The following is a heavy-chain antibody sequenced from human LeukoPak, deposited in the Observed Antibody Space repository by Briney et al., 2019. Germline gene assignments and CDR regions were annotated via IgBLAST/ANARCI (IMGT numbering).Heavy chain of an antibody. Sequence: SETLSLTCTVSGASLNNYYWNWVRQPPGKEVEWIGNVDYSGNTRHNPSLKSRVTISLDISKNHYSLRLSSVTAADTAVYYCAMQVGIYGDYNNWFDPWGQGARVTVSS. V-gene: IGHV4-59*08. CDR3: AMQVGIYGDYNNWFDP. J-gene: IGHJ5*02. CDR1: GASLNNYY. CDR2: VDYSGNT. D-gene: IGHD4-17*01.